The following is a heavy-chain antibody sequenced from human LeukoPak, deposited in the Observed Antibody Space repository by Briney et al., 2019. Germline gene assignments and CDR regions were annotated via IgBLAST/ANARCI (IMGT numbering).Heavy chain of an antibody. V-gene: IGHV4-39*01. J-gene: IGHJ4*02. CDR3: AGQGALWFGELFYFDY. CDR2: IYYSGST. CDR1: GGSISSSSYY. Sequence: SETLSLTCTVSGGSISSSSYYWGWIRQPPGKGLEWIGSIYYSGSTYYNPSLKSRVTISVDTSKNQFSLKLSSVTAADTAVYYCAGQGALWFGELFYFDYWGQGTLVTVSS. D-gene: IGHD3-10*01.